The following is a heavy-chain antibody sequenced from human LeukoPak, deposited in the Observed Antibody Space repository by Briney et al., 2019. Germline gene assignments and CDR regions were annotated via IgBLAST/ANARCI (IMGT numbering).Heavy chain of an antibody. Sequence: SETLSLTCAVYGGSFSGYYWSWIRQPPGKGLEWIGENNHSGSTNYNPSLKSRVTISVDTSKNQFSLKLSSVTAADTAVYYCASSIAVAGKNVYYYYYGMDVWGQGTTVTVSS. CDR3: ASSIAVAGKNVYYYYYGMDV. V-gene: IGHV4-34*01. CDR1: GGSFSGYY. D-gene: IGHD6-19*01. CDR2: NNHSGST. J-gene: IGHJ6*02.